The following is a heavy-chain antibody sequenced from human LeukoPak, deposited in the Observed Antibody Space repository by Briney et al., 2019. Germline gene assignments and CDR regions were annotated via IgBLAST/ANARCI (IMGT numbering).Heavy chain of an antibody. D-gene: IGHD4-17*01. V-gene: IGHV3-30*04. CDR2: ISYDGSNE. CDR1: GFTFSSYV. Sequence: PGGSLRLSCAASGFTFSSYVMHWVRQAPGKGLEWVAIISYDGSNEYYADSVKGRFTISRDNSKNTLYLQMNSLRAADTAVYYCAKDRDVTTVTYSPNWFDPWGQGTLVTVSS. J-gene: IGHJ5*02. CDR3: AKDRDVTTVTYSPNWFDP.